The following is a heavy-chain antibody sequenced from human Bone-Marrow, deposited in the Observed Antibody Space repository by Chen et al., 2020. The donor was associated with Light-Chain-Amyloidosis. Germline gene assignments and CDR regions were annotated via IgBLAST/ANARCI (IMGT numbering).Heavy chain of an antibody. CDR2: TFHSGSL. CDR1: GFSITSGYY. CDR3: VRDFDRVGAFDV. J-gene: IGHJ3*01. V-gene: IGHV4-38-2*02. Sequence: QVHLQESGPGLVKPSETLSLTCTVSGFSITSGYYWGWIRQSPGKGLEWIATTFHSGSLFFNPSLKSRVPISLDKSKNQVSLTLKGLTAADTAIYYCVRDFDRVGAFDVWGQGTMVTVSS.